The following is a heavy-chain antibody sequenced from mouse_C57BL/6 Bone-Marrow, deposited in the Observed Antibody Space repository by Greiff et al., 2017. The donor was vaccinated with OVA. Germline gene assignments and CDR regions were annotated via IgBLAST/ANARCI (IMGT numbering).Heavy chain of an antibody. V-gene: IGHV1-53*01. CDR3: ARGGLIYYGNYFDY. D-gene: IGHD2-1*01. J-gene: IGHJ2*01. CDR1: GYTFTSYW. CDR2: INPRNGGT. Sequence: VQLQQPGTELVKPGASVKLSCKASGYTFTSYWMHWVKQRPGQGLEWIGNINPRNGGTNYNEKFKSKATLTVDKSSSTAYMQLSSLTSEDSAVYYCARGGLIYYGNYFDYWGQGTTLTVSS.